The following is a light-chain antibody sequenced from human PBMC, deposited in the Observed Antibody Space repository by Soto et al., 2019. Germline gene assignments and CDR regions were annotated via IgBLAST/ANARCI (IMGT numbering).Light chain of an antibody. CDR2: AAS. J-gene: IGKJ1*01. CDR1: QTISSY. V-gene: IGKV1-39*01. CDR3: QQYINWLRT. Sequence: DIQMTQSPSSLSASLGDRVTITCRASQTISSYLNWYQQKPGRAPKLLIYAASNLESGVPSRFSGSGSGTDFTLTISSLQSDDFAVYFCQQYINWLRTFGQGTKVDVK.